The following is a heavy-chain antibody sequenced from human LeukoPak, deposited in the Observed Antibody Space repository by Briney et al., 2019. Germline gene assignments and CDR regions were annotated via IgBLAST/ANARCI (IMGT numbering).Heavy chain of an antibody. Sequence: TSETLSLTCTVSGGSVSSGAYYWSWIRQHPGRGLEWIGCIDYSGSAYYNPSLKSRVTISVDTSKNQFSLKLRPVTAADTAVFYCSRTTYYSDTRGYHYSMDVWGQGTTVTASS. V-gene: IGHV4-31*03. CDR3: SRTTYYSDTRGYHYSMDV. D-gene: IGHD3-22*01. J-gene: IGHJ6*02. CDR2: IDYSGSA. CDR1: GGSVSSGAYY.